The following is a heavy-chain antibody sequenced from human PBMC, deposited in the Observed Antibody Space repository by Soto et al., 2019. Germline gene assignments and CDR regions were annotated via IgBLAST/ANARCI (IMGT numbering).Heavy chain of an antibody. CDR1: GGSISSSNW. J-gene: IGHJ6*02. V-gene: IGHV4-4*02. Sequence: SETLSITCAFSGGSISSSNWWSWCRRPPGKGLEWIGEIYHSGSTNYNPSLKSRVTISVDKSKNQFSLKLSSVTAVDTAVYYCARDRRELQWFGELLSKAYYGMDVWGQGTTVTVSS. D-gene: IGHD3-10*01. CDR3: ARDRRELQWFGELLSKAYYGMDV. CDR2: IYHSGST.